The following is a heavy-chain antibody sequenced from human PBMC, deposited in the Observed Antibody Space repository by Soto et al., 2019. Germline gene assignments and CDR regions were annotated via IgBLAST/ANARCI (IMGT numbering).Heavy chain of an antibody. Sequence: EVQLLESGGGLVQPGGSLRLSCAASGFTFSSYAMSWVRQAPGKGLEWVSAIGGSGGSTYYADSVKGRFTISRDNSKNTLYLQMNSLRAEDTAVYYCVSVGRYCSSTSCTPWGQGTLVTVSS. V-gene: IGHV3-23*01. J-gene: IGHJ4*02. CDR2: IGGSGGST. CDR3: VSVGRYCSSTSCTP. D-gene: IGHD2-2*01. CDR1: GFTFSSYA.